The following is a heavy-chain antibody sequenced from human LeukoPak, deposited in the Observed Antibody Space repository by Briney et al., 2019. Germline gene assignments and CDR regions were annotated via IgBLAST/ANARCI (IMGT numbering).Heavy chain of an antibody. V-gene: IGHV3-30*04. D-gene: IGHD1-26*01. J-gene: IGHJ6*03. CDR2: ISYDGSNK. Sequence: AGGSLRLSCAASGFTFSSYAMHWVRQAPGKGLEWVAVISYDGSNKYYADSGKGRFTISRDNYKNTLYLQMNSLRAEDTAVYYCARDSGYMDVWGKGTTVTISS. CDR1: GFTFSSYA. CDR3: ARDSGYMDV.